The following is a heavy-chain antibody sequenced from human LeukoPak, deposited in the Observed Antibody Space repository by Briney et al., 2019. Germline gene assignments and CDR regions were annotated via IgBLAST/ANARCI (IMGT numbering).Heavy chain of an antibody. CDR2: ISSSSSYV. Sequence: GGSLRLSCGASGFTFSSYSMNWVRQAPGKGLEWVSCISSSSSYVYYADSVKGRFTISRDNAKNSVYLQMSGLTTEDTAVYYCTRLAAAGSGRWAPDYWGQGTLVTVSS. V-gene: IGHV3-21*06. D-gene: IGHD1-14*01. J-gene: IGHJ4*02. CDR3: TRLAAAGSGRWAPDY. CDR1: GFTFSSYS.